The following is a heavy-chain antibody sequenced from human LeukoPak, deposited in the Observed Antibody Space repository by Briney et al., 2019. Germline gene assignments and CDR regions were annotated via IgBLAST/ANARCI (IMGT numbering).Heavy chain of an antibody. CDR3: AKYYDILSGYYYDY. D-gene: IGHD3-9*01. CDR2: ISGSGGST. J-gene: IGHJ4*02. V-gene: IGHV3-23*01. Sequence: GGTLRLSCAASGFTFSSYGMSWVRQAPGKGLEWVSAISGSGGSTYYADSVKGRFTISRDNSKNTLYLQMNSLRAEDTAVYYCAKYYDILSGYYYDYWGQGTLVTVSS. CDR1: GFTFSSYG.